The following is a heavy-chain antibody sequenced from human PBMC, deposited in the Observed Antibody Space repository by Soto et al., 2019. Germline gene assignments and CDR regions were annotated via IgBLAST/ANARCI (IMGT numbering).Heavy chain of an antibody. CDR3: AREEAVRIERRFDP. V-gene: IGHV4-31*03. Sequence: SETLSLTCTVSGGSISSGGYYWNWIRQHPGKGLEWVGYISYSGSTYYNPYLKSRLTISVDTSKNQFSLKLTSVTAADTAVYYCAREEAVRIERRFDPWGQGTLVTVSS. CDR2: ISYSGST. CDR1: GGSISSGGYY. J-gene: IGHJ5*02. D-gene: IGHD2-15*01.